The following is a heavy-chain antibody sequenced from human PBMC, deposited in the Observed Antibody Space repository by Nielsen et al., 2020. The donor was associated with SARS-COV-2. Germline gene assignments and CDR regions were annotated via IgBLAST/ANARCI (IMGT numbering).Heavy chain of an antibody. CDR2: IYYSGST. Sequence: SETLSLTCTVSGGSISSYYWSWIRQPPGKGLEWIGYIYYSGSTYYNPSLKSRVTISVDTSKNQFSLKLSSVTAADTALYYCARERVGGITIFGVVTRYGMDAWGQGTTVTVSS. V-gene: IGHV4-30-4*01. J-gene: IGHJ6*02. CDR1: GGSISSYY. CDR3: ARERVGGITIFGVVTRYGMDA. D-gene: IGHD3-3*01.